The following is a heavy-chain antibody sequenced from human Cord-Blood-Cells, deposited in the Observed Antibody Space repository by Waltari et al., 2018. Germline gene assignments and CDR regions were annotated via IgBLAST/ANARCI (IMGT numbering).Heavy chain of an antibody. CDR2: IYHSGST. D-gene: IGHD6-19*01. V-gene: IGHV4-38-2*01. CDR1: GYSIRRGYY. CDR3: ARAPHSSYFDY. Sequence: QVQLQESGPGLVKPSETLSLTCAVSGYSIRRGYYWGWIRQPPGKGLEWIGSIYHSGSTYYNPSLKSRVTISVDTSKNQFSLKLSSVTAADTAVYYCARAPHSSYFDYWGQGTLVTVSS. J-gene: IGHJ4*02.